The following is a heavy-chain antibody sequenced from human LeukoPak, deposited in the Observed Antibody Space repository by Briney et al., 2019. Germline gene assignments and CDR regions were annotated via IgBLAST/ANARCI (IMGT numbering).Heavy chain of an antibody. Sequence: GASVKVSCKASGYTFTGYYMHWVRQAPGQGLEGMGWINPNSGGTNYAQKFQGRVTMTRDASISTAYMELSRLRSDDTAVYYCARDWYCSSTSRYRDAFDIWGQGTMVTVSS. J-gene: IGHJ3*02. CDR3: ARDWYCSSTSRYRDAFDI. D-gene: IGHD2-2*02. CDR2: INPNSGGT. V-gene: IGHV1-2*02. CDR1: GYTFTGYY.